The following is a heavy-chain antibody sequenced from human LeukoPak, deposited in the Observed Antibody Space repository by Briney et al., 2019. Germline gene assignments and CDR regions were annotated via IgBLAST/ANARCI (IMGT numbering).Heavy chain of an antibody. Sequence: ASVKVSCKAFGYTFTSNYMHWVRQAPGQGPEWMRVIRSSGGSTTYAQKFQCRVTLTRDMSTSTDYLELSRLRSEDTAVYYCARDNSVRDEAWWFNTWGQGTLVTVSS. V-gene: IGHV1-46*01. CDR2: IRSSGGST. CDR1: GYTFTSNY. J-gene: IGHJ5*02. CDR3: ARDNSVRDEAWWFNT. D-gene: IGHD5-24*01.